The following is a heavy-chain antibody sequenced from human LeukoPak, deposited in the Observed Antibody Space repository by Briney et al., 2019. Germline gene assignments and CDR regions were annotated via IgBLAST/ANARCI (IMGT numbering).Heavy chain of an antibody. D-gene: IGHD5-12*01. Sequence: GGSLRLSCAASGFAFSSYSMNWVRQAPGKGLEWVSAISGSGGSTYYADSVKGRSTISRDNSKNTLYLQMNSLRAEDTAVYYCAKRGGYDYPGWYFDLWGRGTLVTVSS. CDR2: ISGSGGST. CDR1: GFAFSSYS. V-gene: IGHV3-23*01. CDR3: AKRGGYDYPGWYFDL. J-gene: IGHJ2*01.